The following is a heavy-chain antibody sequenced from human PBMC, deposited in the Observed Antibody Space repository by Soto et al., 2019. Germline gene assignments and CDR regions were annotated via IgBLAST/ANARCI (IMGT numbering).Heavy chain of an antibody. Sequence: GGSLRLSCAASGFTFSNYDMHWVRQVTGKGLEWVSGITTAGDTYYPGSVKGRFTISREKAKNSLYLQMNSLSAGDTAVYYCARDPLWGTAMVLWYFDLWGRGTLVTVSS. D-gene: IGHD5-18*01. V-gene: IGHV3-13*01. CDR3: ARDPLWGTAMVLWYFDL. CDR1: GFTFSNYD. CDR2: ITTAGDT. J-gene: IGHJ2*01.